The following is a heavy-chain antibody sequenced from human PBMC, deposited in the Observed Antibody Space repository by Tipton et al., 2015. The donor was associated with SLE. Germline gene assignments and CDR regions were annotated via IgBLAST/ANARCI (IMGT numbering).Heavy chain of an antibody. V-gene: IGHV1-18*01. Sequence: QVQLVQSGPEVKKPGASVKVSCKASGYTFSSYGISWVRQAPGQGLEWMGRISGHNGNTDYIQKFQGRVTMTTDTSTNTAYMELGSLKSDDTAVYYCARDYDFWSGYLPHGMDVWGQGTTVTVSS. J-gene: IGHJ6*02. CDR3: ARDYDFWSGYLPHGMDV. CDR2: ISGHNGNT. CDR1: GYTFSSYG. D-gene: IGHD3-3*01.